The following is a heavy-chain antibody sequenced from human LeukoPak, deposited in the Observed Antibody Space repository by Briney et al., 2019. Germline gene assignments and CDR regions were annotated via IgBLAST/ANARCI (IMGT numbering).Heavy chain of an antibody. V-gene: IGHV4-31*03. CDR1: GGSISSGGYY. CDR2: IYYSGST. J-gene: IGHJ4*01. D-gene: IGHD3-22*01. Sequence: PSETLSLTCTVSGGSISSGGYYWSWIRQHPGQGLEWIGYIYYSGSTNYSPALKSRVTISADTSKNQFSLNLSSVTAADTAVYYCARDVSLGYYDNSDHIPQTYFDNWGHGTLVTVSS. CDR3: ARDVSLGYYDNSDHIPQTYFDN.